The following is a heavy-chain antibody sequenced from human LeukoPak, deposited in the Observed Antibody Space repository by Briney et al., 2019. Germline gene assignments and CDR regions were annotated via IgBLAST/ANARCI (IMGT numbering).Heavy chain of an antibody. V-gene: IGHV3-48*01. D-gene: IGHD3-22*01. CDR3: ARSLIVVVTHFDY. Sequence: GGSLRLSCVASAFTFSSYRMNWVRQAPGKGLEWVSYISSSSSTIYYADSVKGRFTISRDNAKSSLYLQMNSLRAEDTAVYYCARSLIVVVTHFDYWGQGTLVTVSS. CDR1: AFTFSSYR. CDR2: ISSSSSTI. J-gene: IGHJ4*02.